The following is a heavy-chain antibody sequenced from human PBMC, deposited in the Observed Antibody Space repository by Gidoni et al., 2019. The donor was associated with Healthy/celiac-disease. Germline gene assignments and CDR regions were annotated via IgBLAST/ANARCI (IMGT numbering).Heavy chain of an antibody. D-gene: IGHD2-15*01. V-gene: IGHV4-34*01. Sequence: QVQLQQWGAGLLKPSETLSLTCAVYGWSFSGYYWSWIRQPPGKGLEWIGEINHSGSTNYNPSLKSRVTISVDTSKNQFSLKLSSVTAADTAVYYCARGGRPIYCSGGSCSYYYYYGMDVWGQGTTVTVSS. CDR2: INHSGST. CDR3: ARGGRPIYCSGGSCSYYYYYGMDV. J-gene: IGHJ6*02. CDR1: GWSFSGYY.